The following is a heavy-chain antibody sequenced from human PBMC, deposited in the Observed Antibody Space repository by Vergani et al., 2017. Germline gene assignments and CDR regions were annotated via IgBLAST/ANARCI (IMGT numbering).Heavy chain of an antibody. D-gene: IGHD2-8*01. CDR2: INPNSGGT. CDR3: ARSRVDAIQRFDY. CDR1: GYTFTGYY. V-gene: IGHV1-2*02. Sequence: QVQLVQSGAEVKKPGASVKVSCKASGYTFTGYYIHWVRQAPVQGLEWMGWINPNSGGTKYAQQFQGRVAMTRDTSISTAYMELSRLRADETAVFYCARSRVDAIQRFDYWGQGTLVTVSS. J-gene: IGHJ4*02.